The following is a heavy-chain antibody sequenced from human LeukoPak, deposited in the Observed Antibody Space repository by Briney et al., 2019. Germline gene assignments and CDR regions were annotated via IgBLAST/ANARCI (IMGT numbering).Heavy chain of an antibody. CDR1: GGSVSGHY. CDR2: FYYSGST. Sequence: SETLSLICTVSGGSVSGHYWSWIRQSPGKGLEWIGYFYYSGSTNYNPSLNGRVTLSVDTSKNHFSLKLTSVTAADTAVYYCARHNSYYFMDVWGKGATVTVSS. V-gene: IGHV4-59*08. CDR3: ARHNSYYFMDV. J-gene: IGHJ6*03.